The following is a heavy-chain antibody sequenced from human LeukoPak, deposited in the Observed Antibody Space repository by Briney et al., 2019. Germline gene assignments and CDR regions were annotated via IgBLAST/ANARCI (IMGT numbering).Heavy chain of an antibody. CDR1: GFSFSTSS. CDR3: AISTIRYSYFDY. Sequence: GGSLRLSCAASGFSFSTSSMNWVRQAPGKGLEWVSSISSSSGYIHYADSVKGRFTISRDNAKNSLYLQMNSLRDTDMDVYYCAISTIRYSYFDYWGQGTLVTVSS. V-gene: IGHV3-21*01. J-gene: IGHJ4*02. CDR2: ISSSSGYI. D-gene: IGHD5-24*01.